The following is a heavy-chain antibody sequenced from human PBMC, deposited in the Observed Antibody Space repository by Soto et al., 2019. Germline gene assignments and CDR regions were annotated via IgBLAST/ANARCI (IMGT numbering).Heavy chain of an antibody. J-gene: IGHJ3*02. CDR3: ARDVSPGDSTYYLDAFDI. CDR1: GFSLSNYW. V-gene: IGHV3-7*05. CDR2: IKQDESRK. D-gene: IGHD3-22*01. Sequence: EVQLVESGGGLVQPGESLRLTCAASGFSLSNYWMTWVRQAPGKGLEWVANIKQDESRKSYLDSVRGRFTISRDNARNSLYLQMNSLRAEDTALYYCARDVSPGDSTYYLDAFDIWGQGTTVTVSS.